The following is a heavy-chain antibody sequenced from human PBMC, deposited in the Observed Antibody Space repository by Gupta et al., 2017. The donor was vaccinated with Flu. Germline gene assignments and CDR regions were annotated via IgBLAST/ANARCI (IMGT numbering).Heavy chain of an antibody. CDR3: AKEMTSPTIATRLPSFDH. V-gene: IGHV3-23*01. J-gene: IGHJ4*02. CDR1: GFTFGSYS. D-gene: IGHD6-6*01. CDR2: ITGSGGTT. Sequence: EVHLLESGGGLGQPGGSLRLSCGASGFTFGSYSMSWVRQAPGRGLEWIAAITGSGGTTHYANSVRGRFTISRDNSNNILFLQMDSLRAEDTAEYYCAKEMTSPTIATRLPSFDHWGQGTPVIVSS.